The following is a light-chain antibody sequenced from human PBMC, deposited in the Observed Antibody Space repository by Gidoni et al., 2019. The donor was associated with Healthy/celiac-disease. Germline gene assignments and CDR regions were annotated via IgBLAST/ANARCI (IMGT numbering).Light chain of an antibody. Sequence: SYELTHPPSVSVSPGQTASITCSGDKLGDKYACWYQQKPGQSPVLVIYQDSKRPSGMPERFSGSNSGNTATLTISGTQDMDEDDYYCQAWDSSTANVVFGGGTKLTVL. CDR1: KLGDKY. J-gene: IGLJ2*01. CDR2: QDS. V-gene: IGLV3-1*01. CDR3: QAWDSSTANVV.